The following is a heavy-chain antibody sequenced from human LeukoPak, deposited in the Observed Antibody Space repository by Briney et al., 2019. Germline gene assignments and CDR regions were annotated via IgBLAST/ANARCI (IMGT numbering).Heavy chain of an antibody. D-gene: IGHD5/OR15-5a*01. CDR3: AKGESYVDTVCFDY. J-gene: IGHJ4*02. CDR2: ISWTSDSR. Sequence: PGRSLRLSCAASGFTFDDYAMHWVRQAPGKGLEWVSGISWTSDSRGYADSVKGRFTISRDNAKHSLYLQMNSLRAEDTALYYCAKGESYVDTVCFDYWGQGTLVTVSS. V-gene: IGHV3-9*01. CDR1: GFTFDDYA.